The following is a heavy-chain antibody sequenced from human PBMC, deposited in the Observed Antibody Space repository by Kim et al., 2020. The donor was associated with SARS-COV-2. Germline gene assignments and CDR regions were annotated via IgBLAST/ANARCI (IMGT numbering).Heavy chain of an antibody. D-gene: IGHD6-19*01. Sequence: ASVKVSCKASGYTFSDYYIHWVRQAPGQGLEWMGWVSPNNGATTYAQKFQGTVIMTVDTSISTAYLDLTRLISDDTAVYYCATGLGYGSDWCRPLDFWGQGTLVIVSS. CDR1: GYTFSDYY. J-gene: IGHJ4*02. V-gene: IGHV1-2*02. CDR2: VSPNNGAT. CDR3: ATGLGYGSDWCRPLDF.